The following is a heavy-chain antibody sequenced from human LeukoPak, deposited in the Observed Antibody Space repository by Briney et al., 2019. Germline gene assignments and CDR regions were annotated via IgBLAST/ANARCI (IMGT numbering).Heavy chain of an antibody. CDR2: ISYDGSNK. CDR3: ARDSATGYYFDY. J-gene: IGHJ4*02. Sequence: GRPLRLSCAASGFTFSSYAMHWVRQAPGKGLEWVAVISYDGSNKYYADSVKGRFTISRDNSKNTLYLQMNSLRAEDTAVYYCARDSATGYYFDYWGQGTLVTVSS. D-gene: IGHD5-12*01. V-gene: IGHV3-30*04. CDR1: GFTFSSYA.